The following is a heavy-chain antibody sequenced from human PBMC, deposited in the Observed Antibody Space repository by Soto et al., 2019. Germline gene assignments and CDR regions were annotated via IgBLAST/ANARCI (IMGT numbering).Heavy chain of an antibody. CDR2: ISYDGSNK. V-gene: IGHV3-30-3*01. J-gene: IGHJ3*02. Sequence: QVQLVESGGGVVQPGRSLRLSCAASGFTFSSYAMHWVRQAPGKGLEWVAVISYDGSNKYYADSVKGLFTISRDKSKNSLYLQMNSLRAEDTAVYYCASDIVVVVAARGAFDIWGQGTMVTVSS. D-gene: IGHD2-15*01. CDR3: ASDIVVVVAARGAFDI. CDR1: GFTFSSYA.